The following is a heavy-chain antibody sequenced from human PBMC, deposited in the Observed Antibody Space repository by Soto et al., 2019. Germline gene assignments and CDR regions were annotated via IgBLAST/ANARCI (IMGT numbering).Heavy chain of an antibody. J-gene: IGHJ6*02. CDR1: GGSISSGGYY. Sequence: PSETLSLTCTVSGGSISSGGYYWSWIRQHPGKGLEWIGYIYYSGSTYYNPSLKSRVTISVDTSKNQFSLKLSSVTAADTAVYYCARAIGGTTVTFFYGMEVWGQGTTVTVSS. CDR2: IYYSGST. CDR3: ARAIGGTTVTFFYGMEV. V-gene: IGHV4-31*03. D-gene: IGHD4-17*01.